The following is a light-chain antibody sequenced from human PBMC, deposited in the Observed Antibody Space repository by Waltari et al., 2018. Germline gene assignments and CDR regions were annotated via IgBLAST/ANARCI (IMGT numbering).Light chain of an antibody. CDR2: EVS. Sequence: QSALTQPASVSGSPGQSITISCTGTSSDVGGYNYVSWYQQHPGKAPKLMIYEVSKRPSGFSNRFSGSKSGNTASLTISGLQAEDEADYYCSSYTSSSTPYVFGTGTKVTVL. CDR1: SSDVGGYNY. V-gene: IGLV2-14*01. CDR3: SSYTSSSTPYV. J-gene: IGLJ1*01.